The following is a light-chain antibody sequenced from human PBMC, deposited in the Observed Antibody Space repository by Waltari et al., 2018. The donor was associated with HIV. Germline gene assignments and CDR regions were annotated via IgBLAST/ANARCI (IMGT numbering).Light chain of an antibody. CDR2: LGS. CDR1: QSLLHSDGYNY. J-gene: IGKJ5*01. V-gene: IGKV2-28*01. CDR3: MQALQTPIT. Sequence: DIVMTQSPLSLPVTPGEPASISCRSSQSLLHSDGYNYLVWYLQKPGQSPQLLIYLGSNRASGVPDRFSGSGSGTDFILKISRVEAEDVGVYYCMQALQTPITFGQGTRLEIK.